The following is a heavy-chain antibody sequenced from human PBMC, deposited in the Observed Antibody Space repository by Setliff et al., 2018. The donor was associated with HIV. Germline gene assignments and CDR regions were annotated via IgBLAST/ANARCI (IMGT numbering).Heavy chain of an antibody. CDR1: GGSISSYY. V-gene: IGHV4-59*12. Sequence: SETLSLTCTVSGGSISSYYWSWIRQPPGKGLEWIGYIYHSGSTNYNPSLESRLTISVDTSKNQFSLKLSSVTAADTAVYYCAGGLKAEYYYYYYMDVWGKGTTVTVSS. CDR2: IYHSGST. J-gene: IGHJ6*03. CDR3: AGGLKAEYYYYYYMDV.